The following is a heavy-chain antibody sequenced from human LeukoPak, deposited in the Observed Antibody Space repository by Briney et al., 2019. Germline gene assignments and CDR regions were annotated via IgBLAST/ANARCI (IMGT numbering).Heavy chain of an antibody. D-gene: IGHD3-10*01. J-gene: IGHJ4*02. V-gene: IGHV3-53*01. Sequence: GGSLRLSCAASGFTFSSYAMSWVRQAPGKGLEWVSVIYCGGTTYYADSVKGRFTISRDNSKNTLYLQMNSLRAEDTAVYYCASPPYYYGSGTYGEWGQGTLVTVSS. CDR2: IYCGGTT. CDR3: ASPPYYYGSGTYGE. CDR1: GFTFSSYA.